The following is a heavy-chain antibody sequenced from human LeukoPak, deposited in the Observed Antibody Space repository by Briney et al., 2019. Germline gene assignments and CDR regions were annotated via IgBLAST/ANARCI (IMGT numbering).Heavy chain of an antibody. CDR1: GFTFSSYG. CDR2: ISGSGGST. V-gene: IGHV3-23*01. CDR3: AKDRAPTTVTSQIYGMDV. J-gene: IGHJ6*02. Sequence: GGSLPLSCAAAGFTFSSYGMSWVRRAPGKGLEWVASISGSGGSTNYADPVKGRFTISRDNSKNTLYLQMNSLRAEDTALYHCAKDRAPTTVTSQIYGMDVWGQGTTVTVSS. D-gene: IGHD4-17*01.